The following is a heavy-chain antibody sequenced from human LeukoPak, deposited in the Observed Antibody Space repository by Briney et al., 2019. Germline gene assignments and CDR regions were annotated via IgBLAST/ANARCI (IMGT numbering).Heavy chain of an antibody. CDR1: GFTFSNYG. J-gene: IGHJ6*03. V-gene: IGHV3-30*18. D-gene: IGHD3-16*01. CDR3: AKDGGNWYDSEGNYFMRSYMDV. CDR2: ISYDSEGD. Sequence: PGGSLRLSCVTSGFTFSNYGMHWVRQLPGKGLEWVAVISYDSEGDYHVDSVKGRFTISRDNSKNTLYLQMNSLRVEDTAVYYCAKDGGNWYDSEGNYFMRSYMDVWGKGTTVSVSS.